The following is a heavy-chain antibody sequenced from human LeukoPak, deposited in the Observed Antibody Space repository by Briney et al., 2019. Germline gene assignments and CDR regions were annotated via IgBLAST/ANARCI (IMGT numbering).Heavy chain of an antibody. CDR2: IDHRGTA. J-gene: IGHJ4*02. Sequence: SETLSLTCAVYGASYNAYYWSWIRQPPGKGLEWIGDIDHRGTAAYNPSLKSRLTISADASKNQFSLKLNSVADADTAVYYCAVGITILGVAASFDSWGQGNLVIVSS. D-gene: IGHD3-3*01. CDR1: GASYNAYY. CDR3: AVGITILGVAASFDS. V-gene: IGHV4-34*01.